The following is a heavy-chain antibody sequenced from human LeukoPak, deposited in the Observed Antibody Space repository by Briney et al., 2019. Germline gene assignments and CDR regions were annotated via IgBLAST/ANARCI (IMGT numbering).Heavy chain of an antibody. V-gene: IGHV3-7*01. CDR3: ARGPYSGTYGNTYYYYMDV. CDR1: GFTFSSYW. D-gene: IGHD1-26*01. CDR2: IKQDGSEK. Sequence: GGSLRLSCAASGFTFSSYWMTWVRQAPGKGLEWVANIKQDGSEKYYVDSVKGRFTISRDNARNSLSLQMNSLRAEDTAVYYCARGPYSGTYGNTYYYYMDVWGKGTTVTISS. J-gene: IGHJ6*03.